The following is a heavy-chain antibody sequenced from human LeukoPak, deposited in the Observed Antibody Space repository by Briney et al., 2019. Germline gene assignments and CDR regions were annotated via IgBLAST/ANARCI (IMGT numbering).Heavy chain of an antibody. CDR3: AKDPHSGSYPYYFDY. D-gene: IGHD1-26*01. V-gene: IGHV3-7*01. Sequence: GGSLRLSCAASGFDFSDFWMSWVRHVPGKGLEWVATIKKDGSETHYVEPVKGRFTISRHNADSSLYLQMNSLRVEDTAVYYCAKDPHSGSYPYYFDYWGQGTLVTVSS. CDR1: GFDFSDFW. J-gene: IGHJ4*02. CDR2: IKKDGSET.